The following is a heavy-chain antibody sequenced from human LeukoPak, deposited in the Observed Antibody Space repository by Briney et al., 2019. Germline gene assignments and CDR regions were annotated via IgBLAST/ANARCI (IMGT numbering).Heavy chain of an antibody. CDR3: AKLVRARGVIAYFDY. Sequence: GESLKISCKGSGYSFTSYWIGWVRQMPGKGLEWMGIIYPGDSDTRYSPSFQGQVTISADKSISTAYLQWSSLKASDTAMYYCAKLVRARGVIAYFDYWGQGTLVTVSS. CDR2: IYPGDSDT. V-gene: IGHV5-51*01. D-gene: IGHD3-10*01. CDR1: GYSFTSYW. J-gene: IGHJ4*02.